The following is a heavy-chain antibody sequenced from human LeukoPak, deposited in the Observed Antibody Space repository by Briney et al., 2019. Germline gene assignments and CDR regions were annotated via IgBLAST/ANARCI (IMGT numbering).Heavy chain of an antibody. CDR3: ARTAYYGSGSCGIDY. V-gene: IGHV1-8*01. CDR2: VNTNNGKT. D-gene: IGHD3-10*01. CDR1: GYTFNRYD. J-gene: IGHJ4*02. Sequence: GASVKVSCKASGYTFNRYDINWVRQASGQGLEWMGWVNTNNGKTAYAQKFQGRVTMTRNTSIDTAYMELSSLRFEDTAVYYCARTAYYGSGSCGIDYWGQGTLVTVSS.